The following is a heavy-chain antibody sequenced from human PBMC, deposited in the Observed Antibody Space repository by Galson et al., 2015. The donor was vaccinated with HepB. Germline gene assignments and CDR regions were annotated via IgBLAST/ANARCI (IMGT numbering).Heavy chain of an antibody. Sequence: SLRLSCAASGFTFSSYGMHWVRQAPGKGLEWVAVISYDGSNKYYADSVKGRFTISRDNSKNTLYLQMNSLRAEDTAVYYCAKDFEDYYDSSGYYYPSDYWGQGTLVTVSS. CDR3: AKDFEDYYDSSGYYYPSDY. V-gene: IGHV3-30*18. CDR2: ISYDGSNK. J-gene: IGHJ4*02. CDR1: GFTFSSYG. D-gene: IGHD3-22*01.